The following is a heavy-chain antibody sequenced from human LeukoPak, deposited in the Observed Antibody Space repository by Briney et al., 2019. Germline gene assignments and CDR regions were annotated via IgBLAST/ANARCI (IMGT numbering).Heavy chain of an antibody. CDR1: GYTFTGYY. Sequence: ASVKVSCKASGYTFTGYYMHWVRQAPGQGLEWMGWINPNSGGTNYAQKFQGRVTMTRDTSISTAYMELSRLRSDDTAVYCCASGDSSGWYYLDYWGQGTLVTVSS. CDR2: INPNSGGT. D-gene: IGHD6-19*01. CDR3: ASGDSSGWYYLDY. V-gene: IGHV1-2*02. J-gene: IGHJ4*02.